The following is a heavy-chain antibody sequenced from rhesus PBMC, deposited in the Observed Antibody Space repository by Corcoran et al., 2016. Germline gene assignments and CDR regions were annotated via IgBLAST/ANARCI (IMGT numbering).Heavy chain of an antibody. CDR2: IYSSSGTT. Sequence: QVKLQESGPGLVKPLETLSLTCAVSGGSISGGYYYWSWIRQPPGEGLEWIGGIYSSSGTTYYNPSLKSRVTISKDTSKNQFSLKLSSVTAADTAVYYCASRTTGGSYRTDYWGQGVLVTVSS. D-gene: IGHD1-44*02. V-gene: IGHV4S12*01. CDR1: GGSISGGYYY. J-gene: IGHJ4*01. CDR3: ASRTTGGSYRTDY.